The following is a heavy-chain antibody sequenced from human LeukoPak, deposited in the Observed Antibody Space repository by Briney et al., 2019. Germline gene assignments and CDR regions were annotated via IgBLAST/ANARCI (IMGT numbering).Heavy chain of an antibody. V-gene: IGHV3-64*02. Sequence: PGGSLRLSCAASGFTFSYFPMHWVRQAPGKGLEYVSSINSNGDSTYYEDSVKGRFTISRDNSKNTLYLQMASLRTEDMAVYYCARDRGSVGANGDDAFDVWGQGTMVTVSS. CDR3: ARDRGSVGANGDDAFDV. J-gene: IGHJ3*01. D-gene: IGHD1-26*01. CDR1: GFTFSYFP. CDR2: INSNGDST.